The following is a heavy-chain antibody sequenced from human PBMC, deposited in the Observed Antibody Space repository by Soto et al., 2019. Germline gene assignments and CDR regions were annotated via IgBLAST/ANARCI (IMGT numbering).Heavy chain of an antibody. CDR3: ARLPNKSPQN. J-gene: IGHJ1*01. Sequence: EVQLVESGGGLVQPGGSLRLSCAASGFTFSSYWMHWVRQAPGKGLVWVSSISTDASSTSYADPVKGRFTISRDNAKNTLYLQMNSVRAEDTAVYYCARLPNKSPQNWGQGTLVIDSP. CDR1: GFTFSSYW. CDR2: ISTDASST. V-gene: IGHV3-74*01.